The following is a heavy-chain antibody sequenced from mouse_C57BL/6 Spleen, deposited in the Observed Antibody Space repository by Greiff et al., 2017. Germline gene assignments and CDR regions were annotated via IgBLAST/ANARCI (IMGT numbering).Heavy chain of an antibody. J-gene: IGHJ4*01. CDR2: ISYDGSN. Sequence: EVKLQESGPGLVKPSQSLSLTCSVTGYSITSGYYWNWIRQFPGNKLEWMGYISYDGSNNYNPSLKNRISITRDTSKNQFFLKLNSVTTEDTATYYCARDGPPRDAMDYWGQGTSVTVSS. CDR3: ARDGPPRDAMDY. CDR1: GYSITSGYY. V-gene: IGHV3-6*01.